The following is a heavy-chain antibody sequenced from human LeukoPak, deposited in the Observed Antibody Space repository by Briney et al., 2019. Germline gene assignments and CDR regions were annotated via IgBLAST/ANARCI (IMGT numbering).Heavy chain of an antibody. J-gene: IGHJ4*02. Sequence: SVKVSCKASGGTFSSYAISWVRQAPGQGLEWMGGIIPIFGTANYARKFQGRVTITTDESTSTAYMELSSLRSEDTAVYYCARDGGYYDSSGYYDYWGQGTLVTVSS. D-gene: IGHD3-22*01. CDR3: ARDGGYYDSSGYYDY. CDR1: GGTFSSYA. CDR2: IIPIFGTA. V-gene: IGHV1-69*05.